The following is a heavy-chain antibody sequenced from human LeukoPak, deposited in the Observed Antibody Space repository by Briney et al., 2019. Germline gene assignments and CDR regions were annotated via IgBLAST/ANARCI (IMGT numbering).Heavy chain of an antibody. CDR3: ARSSATTVTNTGGEFDY. Sequence: ASVKVSCKASGYTFTGYYMHWVRQAPGQGLEWMGWINPNSGGTNYAQKFQGRVTMTRDTSISTAYMELSRLRSDDTAVYYCARSSATTVTNTGGEFDYWGQGTLVTVSS. V-gene: IGHV1-2*02. CDR1: GYTFTGYY. J-gene: IGHJ4*02. D-gene: IGHD4-17*01. CDR2: INPNSGGT.